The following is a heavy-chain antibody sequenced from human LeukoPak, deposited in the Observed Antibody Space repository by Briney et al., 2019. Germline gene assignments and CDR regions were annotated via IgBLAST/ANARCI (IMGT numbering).Heavy chain of an antibody. Sequence: GGSLRLSCAASGFTVSSNYMSWVRQAPGKGLEWVSVIYSGGTTYYANSVKGRFTISRDNSKNTLYLQMNRLRAEDTAVYYCARGVTPDWFDPWGQGTLVTVSS. V-gene: IGHV3-66*01. J-gene: IGHJ5*02. CDR2: IYSGGTT. CDR1: GFTVSSNY. D-gene: IGHD2-21*02. CDR3: ARGVTPDWFDP.